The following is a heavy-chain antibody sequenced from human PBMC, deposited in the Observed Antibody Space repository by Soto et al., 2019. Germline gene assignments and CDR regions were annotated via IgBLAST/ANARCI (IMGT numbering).Heavy chain of an antibody. CDR1: GFTFSDYY. J-gene: IGHJ4*02. CDR2: ISGNGEVI. CDR3: AKDSRSRVSNFDY. Sequence: PGWSLRLSCAACGFTFSDYYIHLILRAPGKGLEWISYISGNGEVIQYAASARGRFTIPRDNSKNTLRLQMSSLRAEDTAVYYCAKDSRSRVSNFDYWGQGTLVTVSS. V-gene: IGHV3-11*04. D-gene: IGHD2-8*01.